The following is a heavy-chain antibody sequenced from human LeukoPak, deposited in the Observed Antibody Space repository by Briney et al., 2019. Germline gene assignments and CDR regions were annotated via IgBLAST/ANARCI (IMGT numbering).Heavy chain of an antibody. V-gene: IGHV3-7*01. J-gene: IGHJ5*02. CDR1: GFSLSGSW. Sequence: LGGSLRLSCAASGFSLSGSWVNWVRLAPGRGLEWVANINQDGSGKYYLDSVKGRFNISRDNAENSLYLQMNSLRVEDTAIYYCARNEAWGQGTLVTVSS. CDR3: ARNEA. CDR2: INQDGSGK.